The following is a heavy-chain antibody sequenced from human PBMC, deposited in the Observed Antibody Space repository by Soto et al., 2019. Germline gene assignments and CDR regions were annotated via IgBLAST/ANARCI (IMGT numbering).Heavy chain of an antibody. J-gene: IGHJ4*02. CDR2: IWFDGSNK. V-gene: IGHV3-33*01. Sequence: QVQLVESGGGVVQPGRSLRLSCAASGFTFSTYAMHWVRQAPGKGLEWVAVIWFDGSNKYYADSVRGRFTISRDNSKNTLYLQMNNVRAEEAAVYYCARDYSGSYKVRFYLDFWGQGALVTVSS. D-gene: IGHD1-26*01. CDR3: ARDYSGSYKVRFYLDF. CDR1: GFTFSTYA.